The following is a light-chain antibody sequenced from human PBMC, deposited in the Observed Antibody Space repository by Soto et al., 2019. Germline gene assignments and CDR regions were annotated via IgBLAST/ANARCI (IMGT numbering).Light chain of an antibody. CDR1: QSVSSY. V-gene: IGKV3-11*01. CDR3: QPRSNGPPWT. Sequence: EIVLTQSPATLSLSPGERATLSCRASQSVSSYLAWYQQKPGQAPRLLIYDATNWATAIPARFSGSGSATHFTLTISSLQPEDFAVYYCQPRSNGPPWTFGQGTKMEIK. J-gene: IGKJ1*01. CDR2: DAT.